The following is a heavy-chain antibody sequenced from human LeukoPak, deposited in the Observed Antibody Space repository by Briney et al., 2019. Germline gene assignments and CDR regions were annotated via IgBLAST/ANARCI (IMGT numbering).Heavy chain of an antibody. CDR2: VSPKTGDR. Sequence: ASVKVSCKASGYSFSNFHINWVRQASGQGLEWIGWVSPKTGDRGYALKFQGRVTMTSDTSETTVYMEVRSLTSEDTAVYYCAKDLRVTMTIDYWGQGTLVTVSS. J-gene: IGHJ4*02. V-gene: IGHV1-8*01. CDR1: GYSFSNFH. CDR3: AKDLRVTMTIDY. D-gene: IGHD3-22*01.